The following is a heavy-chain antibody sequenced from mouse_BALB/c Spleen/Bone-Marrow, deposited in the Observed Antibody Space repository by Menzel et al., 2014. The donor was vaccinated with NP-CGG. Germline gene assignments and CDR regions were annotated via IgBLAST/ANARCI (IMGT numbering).Heavy chain of an antibody. J-gene: IGHJ3*01. CDR3: TRLHYYGYSAY. V-gene: IGHV4-1*02. CDR2: INPDSSTI. Sequence: VQLKQSGGGLVRPGGSLKLSCAASGFDFSRYWMSWVRQAPGKGLEWIGEINPDSSTINYTPSLKDKFIISRDNAKNTLYLQKSKVRSEDTALYYYTRLHYYGYSAYWGQGTLVTVST. CDR1: GFDFSRYW. D-gene: IGHD1-2*01.